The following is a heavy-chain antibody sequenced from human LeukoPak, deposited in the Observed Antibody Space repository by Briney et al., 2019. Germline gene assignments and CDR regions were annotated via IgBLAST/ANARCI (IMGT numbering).Heavy chain of an antibody. CDR2: KYYSGST. J-gene: IGHJ4*02. CDR1: GYSISSGYY. D-gene: IGHD5-18*01. Sequence: SETLSLTCAVSGYSISSGYYWTWIRQPPGKGLEWIGYKYYSGSTRYNSSLRSRLTISLDTSKNQFSLRLTSVTAADTAVYYCARGRSYGFDFDSWGPGTLVIVSS. V-gene: IGHV4-61*01. CDR3: ARGRSYGFDFDS.